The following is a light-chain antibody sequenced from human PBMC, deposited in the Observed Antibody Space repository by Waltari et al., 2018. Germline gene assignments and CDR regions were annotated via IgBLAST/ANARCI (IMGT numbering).Light chain of an antibody. CDR1: QSILNSSNNKNY. CDR3: QQYYSTPQT. J-gene: IGKJ4*01. Sequence: DIVMTHSPVSLPVSLDERAAIKCKSSQSILNSSNNKNYLAWYQQKPGQPPKMLIYGASSRESGVPDRCSGSRSETDFTLTISSLQSEDVAVYYCQQYYSTPQTFGGGTRVEIK. V-gene: IGKV4-1*01. CDR2: GAS.